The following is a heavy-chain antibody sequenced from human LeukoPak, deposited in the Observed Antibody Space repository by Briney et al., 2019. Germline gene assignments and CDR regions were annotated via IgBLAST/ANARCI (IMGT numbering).Heavy chain of an antibody. CDR3: AKVGPPGAVAGTSYYFDY. Sequence: GGSLRLSCAASGFTFSDYGMHWVRQAPGKGLEWVAVISYDGSNKYYADSVKGRFTISRDNSKNTLYLQMNSLRAEDTAVYYCAKVGPPGAVAGTSYYFDYWGQGTLVTVSS. CDR2: ISYDGSNK. CDR1: GFTFSDYG. D-gene: IGHD6-19*01. V-gene: IGHV3-30*18. J-gene: IGHJ4*02.